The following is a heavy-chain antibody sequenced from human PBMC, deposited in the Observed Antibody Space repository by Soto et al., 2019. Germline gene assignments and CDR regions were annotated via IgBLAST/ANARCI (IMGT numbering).Heavy chain of an antibody. Sequence: QVTLKESGPVLVKPTETLTLTCTVSGFSLSNARMGVSWIRQPPGKALEWLAHIFSNDEKSYSTSLKSRLTISKDTSKSQVVLTMTNMDPVDTATYYCARVDFWSGGDYYYYGMDVWGQGTTVTVSS. V-gene: IGHV2-26*01. D-gene: IGHD3-3*01. CDR1: GFSLSNARMG. CDR2: IFSNDEK. J-gene: IGHJ6*02. CDR3: ARVDFWSGGDYYYYGMDV.